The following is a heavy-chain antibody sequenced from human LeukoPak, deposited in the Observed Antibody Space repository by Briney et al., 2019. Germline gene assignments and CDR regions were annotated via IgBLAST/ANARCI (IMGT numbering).Heavy chain of an antibody. CDR2: ISSSGSTI. CDR1: GFAFSSYE. V-gene: IGHV3-48*03. Sequence: GGSLRLSCAASGFAFSSYEMNWVRQAPGKGLEWVSYISSSGSTIYYADSVKGRFTISRDNAKNSLYLQMNSLRAEDTAVYYCATDRLGYYYYGMDVWGQGTTVTVSS. D-gene: IGHD2-21*01. CDR3: ATDRLGYYYYGMDV. J-gene: IGHJ6*02.